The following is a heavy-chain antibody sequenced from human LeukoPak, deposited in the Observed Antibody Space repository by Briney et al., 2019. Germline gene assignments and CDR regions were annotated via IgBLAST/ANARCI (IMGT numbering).Heavy chain of an antibody. J-gene: IGHJ4*02. V-gene: IGHV1-69*01. Sequence: SSVKVSCKASGGTFSSYAISWVRQAPGQGLEWMGGIIPIFGTANYAQKFQGRVTITADESTSTAYMELSSLRSEDTAVYYCASSYGSGSYYFFRWPLDYWGQGTLVTVSS. CDR1: GGTFSSYA. D-gene: IGHD3-10*01. CDR2: IIPIFGTA. CDR3: ASSYGSGSYYFFRWPLDY.